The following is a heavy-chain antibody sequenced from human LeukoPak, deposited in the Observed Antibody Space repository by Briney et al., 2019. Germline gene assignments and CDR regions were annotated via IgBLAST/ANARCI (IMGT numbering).Heavy chain of an antibody. J-gene: IGHJ3*02. D-gene: IGHD6-13*01. V-gene: IGHV3-66*01. CDR2: IYSGGST. Sequence: PSETLSLTCAVYGGSFSGYYWSWIRQPPGKGLEWVSAIYSGGSTYYADSVEGRFTISRDNSENTLFLQMDSLRVDDTAVYYCARDRGYSSSWYYAFDIWGQGTMVTVSS. CDR1: GGSFSGYY. CDR3: ARDRGYSSSWYYAFDI.